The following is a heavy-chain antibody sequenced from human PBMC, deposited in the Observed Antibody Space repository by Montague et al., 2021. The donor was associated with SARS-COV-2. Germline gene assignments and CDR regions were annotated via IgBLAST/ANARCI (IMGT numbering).Heavy chain of an antibody. V-gene: IGHV4-59*01. Sequence: SETLSLTCTVSGATISSDYWSWIRQSPGKGLEWIGYMSYSGSATYNPSLESRVAISRDTSKNQFSLNLRSVTAADTAFYYCARVHYYTGYVDSWGQGTLVSVSS. J-gene: IGHJ4*02. D-gene: IGHD3-22*01. CDR3: ARVHYYTGYVDS. CDR1: GATISSDY. CDR2: MSYSGSA.